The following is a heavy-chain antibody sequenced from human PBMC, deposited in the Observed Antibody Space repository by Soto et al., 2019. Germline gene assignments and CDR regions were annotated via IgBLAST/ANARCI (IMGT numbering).Heavy chain of an antibody. CDR2: IDWDDDK. Sequence: SGPTLVNPTQTLTLTWTFSGFSLSTSGMCVSWIRQPPGKALEWLALIDWDDDKYYSTSLKTRLTISKDTSKNQVVLTMTNMDPVDTATYYCARIMRVGGGSCYLQGAFDIWGQGTMVTVSS. J-gene: IGHJ3*02. CDR1: GFSLSTSGMC. D-gene: IGHD2-15*01. CDR3: ARIMRVGGGSCYLQGAFDI. V-gene: IGHV2-70*01.